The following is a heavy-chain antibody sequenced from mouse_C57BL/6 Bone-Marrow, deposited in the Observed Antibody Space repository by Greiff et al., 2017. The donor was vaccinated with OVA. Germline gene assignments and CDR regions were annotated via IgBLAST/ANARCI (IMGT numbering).Heavy chain of an antibody. Sequence: VKLQESGAELVRPGASVTLSCKASGYTFTDYEMHWVKQTPVHGLEWIGAIDPETGGTAYNQKFKGKAILTADKSSSTAYMELRSLTSEDSAVYYCTPIYDGYPYAMDYWGQGTSVTVSS. CDR1: GYTFTDYE. J-gene: IGHJ4*01. V-gene: IGHV1-15*01. CDR2: IDPETGGT. CDR3: TPIYDGYPYAMDY. D-gene: IGHD2-3*01.